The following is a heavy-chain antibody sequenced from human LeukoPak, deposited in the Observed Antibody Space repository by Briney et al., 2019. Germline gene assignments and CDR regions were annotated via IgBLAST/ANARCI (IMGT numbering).Heavy chain of an antibody. J-gene: IGHJ5*02. Sequence: SVKVSCKASGYTFTSYGISWVRQAPGQGLEWMGGIIPIFGTANYAQKFQGRVTITADESTSTAYMELSSLRSEDTAVYYCARVRVLNFGDNWFDPWGQGTLVTVSS. V-gene: IGHV1-69*13. CDR1: GYTFTSYG. CDR3: ARVRVLNFGDNWFDP. CDR2: IIPIFGTA. D-gene: IGHD3/OR15-3a*01.